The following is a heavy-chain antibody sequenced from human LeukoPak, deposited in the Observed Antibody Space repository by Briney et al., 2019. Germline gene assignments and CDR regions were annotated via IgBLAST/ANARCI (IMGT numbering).Heavy chain of an antibody. V-gene: IGHV3-23*01. CDR1: GFTFSSYA. J-gene: IGHJ4*02. CDR2: ISGSGIST. CDR3: ARATPGVTTNYFDY. D-gene: IGHD4-17*01. Sequence: GGSLRLSCAASGFTFSSYAMNWVRQAPGKGLEWVSHISGSGISTYYADSVKGRFTFSRDNSKNSLYLQMNSLRAEDTAVYYCARATPGVTTNYFDYWGREPWSPSPQ.